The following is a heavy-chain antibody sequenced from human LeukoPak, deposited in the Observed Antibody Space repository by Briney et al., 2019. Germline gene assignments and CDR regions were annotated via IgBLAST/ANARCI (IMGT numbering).Heavy chain of an antibody. CDR3: ARGGGYSGSSFDY. CDR2: IFYSGSL. Sequence: SETLSLTCTVSGASISSHYWSWIRQPPGKGLEWIGYIFYSGSLNYNPSLKSRVAISVDTFKDQFSLRLTSVTAADTAVYFCARGGGYSGSSFDYWGQGTLVTVSS. J-gene: IGHJ4*02. V-gene: IGHV4-59*11. CDR1: GASISSHY. D-gene: IGHD1-26*01.